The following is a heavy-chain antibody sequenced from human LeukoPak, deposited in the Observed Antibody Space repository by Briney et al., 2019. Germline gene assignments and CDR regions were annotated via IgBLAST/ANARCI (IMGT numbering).Heavy chain of an antibody. CDR1: GYTFTGYY. V-gene: IGHV1-2*02. D-gene: IGHD3-10*01. CDR3: AGDTGELWFGELLYYFDY. CDR2: INPNSGGT. J-gene: IGHJ4*02. Sequence: ASVKVSCKASGYTFTGYYMHWVRQAPGQGLEWMGWINPNSGGTNYAQKFQGRVTMTRDTSISTAYMELSRLRSDDTAVYYCAGDTGELWFGELLYYFDYWGQGTLVTVSS.